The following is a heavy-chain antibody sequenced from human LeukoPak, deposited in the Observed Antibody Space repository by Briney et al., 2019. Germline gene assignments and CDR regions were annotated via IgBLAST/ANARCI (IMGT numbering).Heavy chain of an antibody. V-gene: IGHV4-39*01. CDR2: IYYSWTT. J-gene: IGHJ4*02. D-gene: IGHD5-12*01. CDR1: GVSISSSGYY. CDR3: PRHVGYEYFDY. Sequence: SETLSLTCTVSGVSISSSGYYWGWIRQPPGKGLEWIGSIYYSWTTYYNPSLKSRVAISVDTSKNQFSLKLSSVTAADTAVYYCPRHVGYEYFDYWGQGALVTVSS.